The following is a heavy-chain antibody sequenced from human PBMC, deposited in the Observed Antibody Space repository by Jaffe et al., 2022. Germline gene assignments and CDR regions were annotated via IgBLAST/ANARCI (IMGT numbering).Heavy chain of an antibody. Sequence: EVQLLESGGGLVQPGGSLRLSCAASGFTFSSYAMSWVRQAPGKGLEWVSAINSGGNTYYADSVKGRFTISRDNSENTLCLQMNSLRAEDTAVYYCAKADSIAVAGTAFDIWGQGTMVTVSS. CDR2: INSGGNT. V-gene: IGHV3-23*01. D-gene: IGHD6-19*01. CDR1: GFTFSSYA. CDR3: AKADSIAVAGTAFDI. J-gene: IGHJ3*02.